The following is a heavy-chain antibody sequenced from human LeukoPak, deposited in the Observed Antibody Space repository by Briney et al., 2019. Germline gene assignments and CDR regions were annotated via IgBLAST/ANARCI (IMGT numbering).Heavy chain of an antibody. V-gene: IGHV3-23*01. CDR1: GFTFSDSD. CDR2: ISGSADRT. CDR3: AKGNWNDD. J-gene: IGHJ5*02. Sequence: GESLRLSCAASGFTFSDSDMSWVRQAPGKGLEWVSGISGSADRTYNAASVKGRFTISRDNSKNTLYLKMNSLGAEDTAVYYCAKGNWNDDWGQGTPVTVSS.